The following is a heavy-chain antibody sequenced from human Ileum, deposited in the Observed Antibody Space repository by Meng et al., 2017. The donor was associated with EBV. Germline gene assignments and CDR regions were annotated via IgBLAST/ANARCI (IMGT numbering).Heavy chain of an antibody. CDR1: AYTFAGYY. J-gene: IGHJ4*02. V-gene: IGHV1-2*06. Sequence: QVQLVQSGAEVKKPGAAVKVSCKASAYTFAGYYMHWVRQAPGQGLEWMGRINPNSGGANYAQKFQGRVTMTRDTSKNQVVLTMTNMDPVDTATYYCTHRPMTSAYYYFDYWGQGTLVTVSS. D-gene: IGHD3-22*01. CDR3: THRPMTSAYYYFDY. CDR2: INPNSGGA.